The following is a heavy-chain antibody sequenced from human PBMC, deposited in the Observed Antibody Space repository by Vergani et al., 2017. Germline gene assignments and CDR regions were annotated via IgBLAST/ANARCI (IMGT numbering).Heavy chain of an antibody. CDR2: IKEDGSEK. CDR1: GFTLSSFW. V-gene: IGHV3-7*01. J-gene: IGHJ4*02. CDR3: ARVEGYSGIY. Sequence: EGQLVESGGGLVQPGGSLRLSCAASGFTLSSFWMSWVRQAEGKGLEWVANIKEDGSEKFYVDSVRGRFVISRDNAKNSLYLQLNSLRAEDTAVYYCARVEGYSGIYWGQGTLVTVSS. D-gene: IGHD5-12*01.